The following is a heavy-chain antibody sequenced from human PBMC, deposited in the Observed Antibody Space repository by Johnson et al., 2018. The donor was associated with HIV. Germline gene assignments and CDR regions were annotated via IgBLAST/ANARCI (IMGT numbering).Heavy chain of an antibody. V-gene: IGHV3-30-3*01. CDR1: GFTFSSYA. D-gene: IGHD6-13*01. J-gene: IGHJ3*02. CDR2: ISYDGSNK. Sequence: QVQLVESGGGVVQPGRSLRLSCAASGFTFSSYAMHWVRQAPGKGLEWVAVISYDGSNKYYADSVKGRFTISRDNSKNTLYLQMNSLRAEDTALYYCARVSWHAFDIWGQGTMVTVSS. CDR3: ARVSWHAFDI.